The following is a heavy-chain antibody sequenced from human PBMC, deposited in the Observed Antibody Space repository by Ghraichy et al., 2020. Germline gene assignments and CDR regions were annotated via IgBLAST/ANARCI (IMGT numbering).Heavy chain of an antibody. Sequence: SETLSLTCTVSGGSISSYYWSWIRQPPGKGLEWIGYIYYSGSTNYNPSLKSRVTISVDTSKNQFSLKLSSVTAADTAVYYCAWCSEMATLIDYWGQGTLVTVSS. J-gene: IGHJ4*02. V-gene: IGHV4-59*01. CDR1: GGSISSYY. CDR2: IYYSGST. D-gene: IGHD5-24*01. CDR3: AWCSEMATLIDY.